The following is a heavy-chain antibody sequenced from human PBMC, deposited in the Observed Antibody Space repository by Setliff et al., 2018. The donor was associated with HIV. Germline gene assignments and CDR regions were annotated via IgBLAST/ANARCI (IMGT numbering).Heavy chain of an antibody. CDR1: GDSIDDFY. J-gene: IGHJ4*02. D-gene: IGHD1-1*01. CDR2: ILSNVTT. V-gene: IGHV4-4*09. CDR3: ARRKLSKGGAFDY. Sequence: SETLSLTCTVSGDSIDDFYWSWIRQPPGQGLEWIGYILSNVTTNYIPSLKSRVTMSIDRSKSQFLLNLTSVNASDTAIYYCARRKLSKGGAFDYWGQGALVTVSS.